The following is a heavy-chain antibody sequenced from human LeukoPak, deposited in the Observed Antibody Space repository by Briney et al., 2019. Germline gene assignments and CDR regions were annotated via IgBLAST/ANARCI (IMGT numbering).Heavy chain of an antibody. CDR1: GYTFTSYG. CDR2: ISAYNGNT. Sequence: GASVKVSCKASGYTFTSYGISWVRQAPGQGLEWTGWISAYNGNTNYAQKLQGRVTMTTDTSTSTAYMELRSLRSDDTAVYYCARSDVGYCSSTSCSHFDYWGQGTLVTVSS. CDR3: ARSDVGYCSSTSCSHFDY. D-gene: IGHD2-2*01. V-gene: IGHV1-18*01. J-gene: IGHJ4*02.